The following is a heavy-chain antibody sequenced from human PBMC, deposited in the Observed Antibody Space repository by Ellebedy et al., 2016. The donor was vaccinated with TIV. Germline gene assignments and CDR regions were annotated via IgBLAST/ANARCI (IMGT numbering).Heavy chain of an antibody. CDR2: IIPIFGTA. Sequence: SVKVSXXASGGTFSSYAISWVRQAPGQGLEWMGGIIPIFGTANYAQKFQGRVTITADKSTSTAYMELSSLRSEDTAVYYCARCSEGEPAAPDLGYWGQGTLVTVSS. CDR3: ARCSEGEPAAPDLGY. V-gene: IGHV1-69*06. J-gene: IGHJ4*02. CDR1: GGTFSSYA. D-gene: IGHD2-2*01.